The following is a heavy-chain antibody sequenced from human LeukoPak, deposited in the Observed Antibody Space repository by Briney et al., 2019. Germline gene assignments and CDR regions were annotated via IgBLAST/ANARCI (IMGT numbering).Heavy chain of an antibody. CDR1: GGTFSSYA. CDR3: AGLYGDYVGY. D-gene: IGHD4-17*01. CDR2: IIPIFGTA. J-gene: IGHJ4*02. Sequence: SVKVSCKASGGTFSSYAISWVRQAPGQGLEWMGGIIPIFGTANYAQKFQGRVTITTDEATSTAYMELSSLRSEDTAVYYCAGLYGDYVGYWGQGTLVTVSS. V-gene: IGHV1-69*05.